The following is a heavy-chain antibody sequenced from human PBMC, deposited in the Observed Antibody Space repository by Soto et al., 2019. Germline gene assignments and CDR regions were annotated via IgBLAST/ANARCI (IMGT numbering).Heavy chain of an antibody. CDR1: VSSISSTNW. Sequence: SETLSLRCAVSVSSISSTNWWCWIRQPPGKGLEWIGYIYYSGTTYYNPSLKSRVTMSVDTSKNQFSLKLTSVTAVDTAVYYCARREIQGPIDYWGQGTLVTVSS. CDR3: ARREIQGPIDY. J-gene: IGHJ4*02. CDR2: IYYSGTT. V-gene: IGHV4-28*01. D-gene: IGHD1-26*01.